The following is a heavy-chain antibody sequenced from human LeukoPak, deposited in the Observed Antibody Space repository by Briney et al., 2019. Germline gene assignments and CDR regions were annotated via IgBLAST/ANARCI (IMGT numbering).Heavy chain of an antibody. V-gene: IGHV1-8*01. CDR3: ARVSGQWLVRRWFDP. CDR2: MNPNSGNT. Sequence: ASVKVSCKASGYTFTSYDINWVRQATGQGPEWMGWMNPNSGNTGYAQKFQGRVTMTRNTSISTAYMELSSLRSEDTAVYYCARVSGQWLVRRWFDPWGQGTLVTVSS. CDR1: GYTFTSYD. D-gene: IGHD6-19*01. J-gene: IGHJ5*02.